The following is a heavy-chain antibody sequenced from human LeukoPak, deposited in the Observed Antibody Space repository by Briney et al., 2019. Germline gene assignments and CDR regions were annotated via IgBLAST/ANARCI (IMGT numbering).Heavy chain of an antibody. CDR3: ARASSGWYNWFDP. CDR2: IYYSGST. CDR1: GGSISSYY. J-gene: IGHJ5*02. V-gene: IGHV4-59*01. D-gene: IGHD6-19*01. Sequence: PSETLSLTCAVSGGSISSYYWSWIRQSPGKGLEWIRYIYYSGSTNFNPSLKSRVTISVDTSKNQFSLKLSSVTAADTAVYYCARASSGWYNWFDPWGQGTLVTVSS.